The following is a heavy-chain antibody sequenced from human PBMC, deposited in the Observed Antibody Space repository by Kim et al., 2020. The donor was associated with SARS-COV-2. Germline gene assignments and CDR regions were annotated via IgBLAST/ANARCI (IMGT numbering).Heavy chain of an antibody. Sequence: GGSLRLSCAASGFTFSSYGMHWVRQAPGKGLEWVAVISYDGSNKYYADSVKGRFTISRDNSKNTLYLQMNSLRAEDTAVYYCAKGGYLYQQQLVFDYWGQGTLVTVSS. CDR2: ISYDGSNK. V-gene: IGHV3-30*18. CDR1: GFTFSSYG. CDR3: AKGGYLYQQQLVFDY. J-gene: IGHJ4*02. D-gene: IGHD6-13*01.